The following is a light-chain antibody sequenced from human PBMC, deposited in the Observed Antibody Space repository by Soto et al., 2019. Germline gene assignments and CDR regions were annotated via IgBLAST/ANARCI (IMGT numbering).Light chain of an antibody. CDR1: SSDVGAYYS. CDR2: GVT. V-gene: IGLV2-14*01. CDR3: SSYTSGSSHYV. Sequence: QSVLTQPASVSGSPGQSITISCTGTSSDVGAYYSVSWYHHHPGKAPKLIIYGVTNRPSGVSNRFSGSKSGNTASLTISGLQAEDEADYHCSSYTSGSSHYVFGTGTKLTVL. J-gene: IGLJ1*01.